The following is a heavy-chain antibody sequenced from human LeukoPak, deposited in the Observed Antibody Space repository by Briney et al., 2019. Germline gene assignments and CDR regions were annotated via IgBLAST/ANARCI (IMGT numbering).Heavy chain of an antibody. CDR2: ISSSSSYI. CDR3: ARRGTIAVPVFWFDP. J-gene: IGHJ5*02. V-gene: IGHV3-21*01. CDR1: GFKFSSYS. D-gene: IGHD6-19*01. Sequence: GGSLRLSCAASGFKFSSYSMKWVRQAPGKGLEWVSFISSSSSYIYYADSLKGRFTISRDNAKNSVYLQINRLRAEDTAVYYCARRGTIAVPVFWFDPWGQGTLVIVSS.